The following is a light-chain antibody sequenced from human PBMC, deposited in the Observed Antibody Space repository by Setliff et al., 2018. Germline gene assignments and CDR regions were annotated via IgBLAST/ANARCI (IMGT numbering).Light chain of an antibody. J-gene: IGLJ1*01. V-gene: IGLV2-14*01. CDR3: SSYTSTSTYV. CDR2: DVS. Sequence: QSALTQPASVSGSPGQSITISCTGTSSDVGGSNYVSWYQQHPGKAPKLMIYDVSKWPSGVSNRFSGSKSGNTASLTISGLQAEDEADYYCSSYTSTSTYVFGTGTKGTVL. CDR1: SSDVGGSNY.